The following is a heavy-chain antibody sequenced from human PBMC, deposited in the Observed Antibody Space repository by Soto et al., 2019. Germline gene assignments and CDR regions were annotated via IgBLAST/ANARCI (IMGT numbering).Heavy chain of an antibody. J-gene: IGHJ4*02. Sequence: QITLKESGPTLVKPTQTLTLTCTFSGFSLSTSGVGVGWIRQPPGKALEWLALIYWNDDKRYSPSLKSRLTITKDTSKNQVVLTMTNMDPVDTATYYCAQKLNNNLELLADYFDYWGQGTLVTVSS. CDR1: GFSLSTSGVG. CDR2: IYWNDDK. V-gene: IGHV2-5*01. D-gene: IGHD1-7*01. CDR3: AQKLNNNLELLADYFDY.